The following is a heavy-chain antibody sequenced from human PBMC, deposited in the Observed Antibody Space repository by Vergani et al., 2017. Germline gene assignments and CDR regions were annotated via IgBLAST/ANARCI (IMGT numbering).Heavy chain of an antibody. D-gene: IGHD1-7*01. V-gene: IGHV4-39*07. CDR1: GGSISSGSYY. J-gene: IGHJ4*02. CDR3: ARGITGTTGDY. CDR2: INHSGST. Sequence: QVQLQESGPGLVKPSQTLSLTCTVSGGSISSGSYYWSWIRQPPGKGLEWIGEINHSGSTNYNPSLKSRVTISVDTSKNQFSLKLSSVTAADTAVYYCARGITGTTGDYWGQGTLVTVSS.